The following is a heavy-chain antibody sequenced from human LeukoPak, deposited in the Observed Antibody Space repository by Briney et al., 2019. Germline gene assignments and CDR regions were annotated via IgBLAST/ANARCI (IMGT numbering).Heavy chain of an antibody. CDR3: ARDSVFGMVRGVMDY. V-gene: IGHV3-74*01. J-gene: IGHJ4*02. D-gene: IGHD3-10*01. CDR1: GFTFSSYW. Sequence: GGSLRLSCAASGFTFSSYWMHWVRQAPGKGLVWVSRINSDGSSTSYADSVKGRFTISRDNSKNTLYLQMNSLRAEDTAVYYCARDSVFGMVRGVMDYWGQGTLVTVSS. CDR2: INSDGSST.